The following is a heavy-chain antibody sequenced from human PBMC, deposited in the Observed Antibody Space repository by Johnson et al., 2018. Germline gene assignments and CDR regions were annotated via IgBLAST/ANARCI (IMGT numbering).Heavy chain of an antibody. CDR3: AKSFVITPDGFEI. CDR2: ISYDGGNK. CDR1: GFTFSSYG. Sequence: QVQLVQSGGGVVQPWRSLRLSCAASGFTFSSYGMHWVRQAPGKGLEWVAVISYDGGNKYYADSVKGRFTISRDNSNNTLYLKIKSLRAEDTVVYFCAKSFVITPDGFEILGRGTMVTVSS. V-gene: IGHV3-30*18. J-gene: IGHJ3*02. D-gene: IGHD3-16*02.